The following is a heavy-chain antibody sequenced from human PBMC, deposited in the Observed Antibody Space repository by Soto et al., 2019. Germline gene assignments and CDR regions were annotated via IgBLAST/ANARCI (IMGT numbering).Heavy chain of an antibody. J-gene: IGHJ5*02. D-gene: IGHD3-3*01. CDR2: INHSGST. CDR3: ARGRPTAWYYDFWSGYYESWFDP. V-gene: IGHV4-34*01. Sequence: ETLSLTCAVYVGSFSGYYWSWIRQPPGKGLEWIGEINHSGSTNYNPSLKSRVTISVDTSKSQFSLKLSSVTAADTAVYYCARGRPTAWYYDFWSGYYESWFDPWGQGTLVTVSS. CDR1: VGSFSGYY.